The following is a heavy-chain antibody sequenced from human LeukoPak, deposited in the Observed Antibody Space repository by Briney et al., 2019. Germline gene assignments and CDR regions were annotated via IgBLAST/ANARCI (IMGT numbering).Heavy chain of an antibody. Sequence: PGGSLRLSCAASGFTFSSYAMSWVRQAQGKGLEWVSAITGSGGSTYYADSMKGRFTISRDNSKNTLYLQMNSLRAEDTAVYYCAKRGFSSTGHFDYWGQGTLVTVSS. CDR1: GFTFSSYA. D-gene: IGHD1-14*01. J-gene: IGHJ4*02. CDR3: AKRGFSSTGHFDY. V-gene: IGHV3-23*01. CDR2: ITGSGGST.